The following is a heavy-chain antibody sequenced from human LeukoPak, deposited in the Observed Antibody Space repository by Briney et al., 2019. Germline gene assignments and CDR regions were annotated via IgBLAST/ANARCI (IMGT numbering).Heavy chain of an antibody. CDR3: AKDRTVGIAVAGFFDY. CDR1: GFTFSSYG. D-gene: IGHD6-19*01. CDR2: IRYDGSNK. Sequence: GSLRLSCAACGFTFSSYGMHWVRQAPGKGLEWVAFIRYDGSNKYYADSVKGRFTISRDNSKNTLYLQMNSLRAEDTAVYYCAKDRTVGIAVAGFFDYWGQGTLVTVSS. V-gene: IGHV3-30*02. J-gene: IGHJ4*02.